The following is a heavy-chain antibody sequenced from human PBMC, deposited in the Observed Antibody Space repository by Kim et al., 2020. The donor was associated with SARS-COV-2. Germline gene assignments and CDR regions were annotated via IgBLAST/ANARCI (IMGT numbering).Heavy chain of an antibody. V-gene: IGHV4-34*01. J-gene: IGHJ4*02. CDR1: GGSFSGYY. CDR2: INHSGST. Sequence: SETLSLTCAVYGGSFSGYYWSWIRQPPGKGLEWIGEINHSGSTNYNPSLKSRVTISVDTSKNQFSLKLSSVTAADTAVYYCAREVVGAIPYFDYWGQGTL. D-gene: IGHD1-26*01. CDR3: AREVVGAIPYFDY.